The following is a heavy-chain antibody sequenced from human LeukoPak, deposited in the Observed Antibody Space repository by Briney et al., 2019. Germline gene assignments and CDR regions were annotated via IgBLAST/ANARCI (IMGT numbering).Heavy chain of an antibody. D-gene: IGHD3-22*01. CDR1: GFTFSNYA. V-gene: IGHV3-23*01. J-gene: IGHJ4*02. CDR3: AKVWVRDYYDSSGYSPDY. Sequence: GGSLRLSCVASGFTFSNYAMTWVRQAPGKGLEWVSSLSGGGANTYYTDSVKGRFSISRDNSKNTLYLQMNSLRAEDTAVYYCAKVWVRDYYDSSGYSPDYWGQGTLVTVSS. CDR2: LSGGGANT.